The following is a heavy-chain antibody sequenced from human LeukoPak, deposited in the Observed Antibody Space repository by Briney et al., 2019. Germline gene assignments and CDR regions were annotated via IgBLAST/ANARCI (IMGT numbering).Heavy chain of an antibody. J-gene: IGHJ5*02. V-gene: IGHV4-4*07. CDR1: GGSMSSNY. CDR3: ARFHVHGYNSGLDL. CDR2: MHTSGNT. Sequence: SETLSLTCTVSGGSMSSNYWSWIRQPAGEGLEWIGRMHTSGNTNYNPSLKSRVTMSLDTSKNQVSLKLSSVTAADTAVYYCARFHVHGYNSGLDLWGQGTLVTVSS. D-gene: IGHD5-18*01.